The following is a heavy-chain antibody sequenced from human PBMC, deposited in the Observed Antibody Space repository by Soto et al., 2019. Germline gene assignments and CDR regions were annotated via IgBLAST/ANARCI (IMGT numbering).Heavy chain of an antibody. CDR2: INHSGST. D-gene: IGHD3-9*01. CDR1: GGSFSGYY. V-gene: IGHV4-34*01. J-gene: IGHJ5*02. CDR3: ARDRLANWFDP. Sequence: SETLSLTCAVYGGSFSGYYWSWIRQPPGKGLEWIGEINHSGSTNYNPSLKSRVTISVDTSKNQFSLKLSSVTAADTAVYYCARDRLANWFDPWGKGTLVTAPQ.